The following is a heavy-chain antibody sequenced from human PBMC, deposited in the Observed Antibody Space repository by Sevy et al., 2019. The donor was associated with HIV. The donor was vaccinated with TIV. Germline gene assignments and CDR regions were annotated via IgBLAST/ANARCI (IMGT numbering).Heavy chain of an antibody. V-gene: IGHV4-59*11. CDR1: GVSISSHF. Sequence: SETLSLTCSVSGVSISSHFWSWIRQPPGKGLEWIGYFYLSGSANYHPSLKSRVTISGDTSKNQFSLKLTSVTAADTAVYYCAREVHFYSSGFSAGMDVWGQGTTVPVSS. J-gene: IGHJ6*02. D-gene: IGHD3-10*01. CDR3: AREVHFYSSGFSAGMDV. CDR2: FYLSGSA.